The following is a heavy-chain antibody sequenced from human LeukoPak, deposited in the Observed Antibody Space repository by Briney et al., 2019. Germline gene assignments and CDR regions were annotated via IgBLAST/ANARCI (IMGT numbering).Heavy chain of an antibody. CDR1: GFTFSSYA. V-gene: IGHV3-23*01. Sequence: PEGSLRLSCAASGFTFSSYAMSWVRQAPGKGLEWVSAISGSGGSTYYADSVKGRFTISRDNSENTLYLQMNSLRAEDTAVYYCARDLGYYGSGSLSLGYWGQGTLVTVSS. CDR2: ISGSGGST. CDR3: ARDLGYYGSGSLSLGY. D-gene: IGHD3-10*01. J-gene: IGHJ4*02.